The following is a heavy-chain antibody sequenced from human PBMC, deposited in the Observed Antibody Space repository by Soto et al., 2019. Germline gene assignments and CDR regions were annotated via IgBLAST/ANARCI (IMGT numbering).Heavy chain of an antibody. Sequence: ASVKVSCKASGYPFSSYGITWVRQAPGQGLEWMGWISAYNGNTNYAQKLQDRVTMTTDTSTSTAYMELRSLRSDDTAVYYCAREVGYVTWFDPWGQGTLVTVSS. CDR2: ISAYNGNT. CDR3: AREVGYVTWFDP. J-gene: IGHJ5*02. D-gene: IGHD2-15*01. CDR1: GYPFSSYG. V-gene: IGHV1-18*01.